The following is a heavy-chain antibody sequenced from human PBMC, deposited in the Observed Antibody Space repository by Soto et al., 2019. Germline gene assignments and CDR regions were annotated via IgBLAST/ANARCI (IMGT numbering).Heavy chain of an antibody. D-gene: IGHD3-22*01. V-gene: IGHV3-30*18. J-gene: IGHJ4*02. Sequence: LRLSCAASGFTFSSYGMHWVRQAPGKGLEWVAVISYDGSNKYYADSVKGRFTISRDNSKNTLYLQMNSLRAEDTAVYYCAKDYDSSGYPFDYWGQGTLVTVSS. CDR2: ISYDGSNK. CDR1: GFTFSSYG. CDR3: AKDYDSSGYPFDY.